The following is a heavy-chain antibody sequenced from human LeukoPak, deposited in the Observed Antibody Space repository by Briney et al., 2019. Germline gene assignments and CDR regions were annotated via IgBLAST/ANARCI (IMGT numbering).Heavy chain of an antibody. CDR2: IYHSGST. D-gene: IGHD1-26*01. CDR3: ARVPSKWDNWFDP. V-gene: IGHV4-4*02. CDR1: GGSISSSNW. J-gene: IGHJ5*02. Sequence: SETLSLTCAVSGGSISSSNWWSWVRQPPGKELEWIGEIYHSGSTNYNPSLKSRVTISVENSKNQFSLRLSSVTAADTATYYCARVPSKWDNWFDPWGQGTLVTVSS.